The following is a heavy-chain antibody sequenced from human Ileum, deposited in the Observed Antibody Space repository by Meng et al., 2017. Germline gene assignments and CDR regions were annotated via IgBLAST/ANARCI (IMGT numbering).Heavy chain of an antibody. Sequence: QLELTQVVACLLMQSETLSLVCAVYGGPFSGYYWSWIRQPPGKGLEWIGEINHSGSTNYNPSLKSRVTISVDTSKNQSSLKLSSVTAADTAVYYCARGGGRYGPDFDYWGQGTLVTVSS. D-gene: IGHD3-16*01. CDR1: GGPFSGYY. J-gene: IGHJ4*02. CDR3: ARGGGRYGPDFDY. V-gene: IGHV4-34*01. CDR2: INHSGST.